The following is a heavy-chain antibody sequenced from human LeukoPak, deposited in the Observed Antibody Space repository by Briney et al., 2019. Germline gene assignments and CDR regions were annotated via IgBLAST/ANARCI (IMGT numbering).Heavy chain of an antibody. D-gene: IGHD1-7*01. V-gene: IGHV1-24*01. Sequence: GASVKVSCKVSGYTVTELSMHWVRQSPGKGLEWMGGFHPEDGETIYAQKFQGRVTMTTDTSTSTAYMELRSLRSDDTAVYYCTRDRGELPHSHFDYWGQGTLVPVSS. J-gene: IGHJ4*02. CDR3: TRDRGELPHSHFDY. CDR1: GYTVTELS. CDR2: FHPEDGET.